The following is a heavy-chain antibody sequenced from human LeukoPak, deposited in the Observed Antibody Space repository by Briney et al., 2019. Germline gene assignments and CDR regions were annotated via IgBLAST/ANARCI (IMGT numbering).Heavy chain of an antibody. D-gene: IGHD3-22*01. V-gene: IGHV3-23*01. CDR1: GFPFSNYA. J-gene: IGHJ1*01. Sequence: GGSLRLSCAASGFPFSNYAMTWVRQAPGKGLERVSGISDSGDRTYYADSVKGRFTISRDNSKNMLYLQMNSLRAEDTAVYYCARGPYYYDSSGYRGDFQHWGQGTLVTVSS. CDR3: ARGPYYYDSSGYRGDFQH. CDR2: ISDSGDRT.